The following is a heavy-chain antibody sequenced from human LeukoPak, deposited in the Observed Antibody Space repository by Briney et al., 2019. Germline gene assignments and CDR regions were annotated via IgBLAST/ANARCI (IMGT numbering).Heavy chain of an antibody. V-gene: IGHV3-7*01. CDR1: GFPYSNYW. CDR2: MKEDGGEI. CDR3: ARDRGYSTFDN. D-gene: IGHD4-23*01. J-gene: IGHJ5*02. Sequence: GGSLRLSCAASGFPYSNYWMSWVRQAPGKGLEWVANMKEDGGEINYVDSVKGRFTISRDNAKNSLYLHMNSLRVEDTAVYYCARDRGYSTFDNWVQGTLVTVSS.